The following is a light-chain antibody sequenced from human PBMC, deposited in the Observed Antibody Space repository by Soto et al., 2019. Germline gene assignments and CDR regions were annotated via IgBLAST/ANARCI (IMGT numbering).Light chain of an antibody. CDR2: GVT. J-gene: IGLJ1*01. V-gene: IGLV2-8*01. Sequence: QSVLTQPPSASGSPGQSVTISCSGTSNDIGGFKYVSWYQQHPGKAPKLMIYGVTERPSGVPDRFSGSKSGNTASLTVSGLQADDEADCYCSSYAGNNISLVFGTGTKVTVL. CDR3: SSYAGNNISLV. CDR1: SNDIGGFKY.